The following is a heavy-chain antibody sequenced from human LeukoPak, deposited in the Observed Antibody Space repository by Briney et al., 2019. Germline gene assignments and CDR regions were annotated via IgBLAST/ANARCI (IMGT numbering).Heavy chain of an antibody. CDR3: AREKHQLADN. CDR2: ILGTGSSV. Sequence: GGSLRLCCGASGFIFTSYSMNWVRQAPGKGLEWVSSILGTGSSVYYADSVRGRFTISRDNAKNSLYLQMNSLRAEDTAVYYCAREKHQLADNWGQGTLVTVSS. J-gene: IGHJ4*02. D-gene: IGHD2-21*01. V-gene: IGHV3-21*01. CDR1: GFIFTSYS.